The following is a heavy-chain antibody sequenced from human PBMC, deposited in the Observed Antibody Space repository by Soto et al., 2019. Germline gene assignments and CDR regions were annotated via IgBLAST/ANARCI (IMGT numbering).Heavy chain of an antibody. Sequence: GASVKVSCKASGYTFTGYYIHWVRQAPGQGLEWMGWINPNSGATNQAQKFQGRVTMARDTSISTAYMELSRLTSDDTAVYYCARDAVSTIGDFDYWGQGTLVPLSP. CDR2: INPNSGAT. V-gene: IGHV1-2*02. CDR3: ARDAVSTIGDFDY. J-gene: IGHJ4*02. D-gene: IGHD5-12*01. CDR1: GYTFTGYY.